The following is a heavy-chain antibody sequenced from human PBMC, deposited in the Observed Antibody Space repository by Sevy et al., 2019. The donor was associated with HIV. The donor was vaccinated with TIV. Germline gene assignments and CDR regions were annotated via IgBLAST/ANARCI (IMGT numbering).Heavy chain of an antibody. V-gene: IGHV3-30*03. Sequence: GRSLRLSCAASGFTFSSYGMHWVRQAPGKGLEWVAVISYDGSNKYYADSVKGRFTISRDNSKNTLYLQMNSLRAEDTAVYYCSSLHVLRFLEWSLDAFDIWGQGTMVTVSS. J-gene: IGHJ3*02. D-gene: IGHD3-3*01. CDR1: GFTFSSYG. CDR3: SSLHVLRFLEWSLDAFDI. CDR2: ISYDGSNK.